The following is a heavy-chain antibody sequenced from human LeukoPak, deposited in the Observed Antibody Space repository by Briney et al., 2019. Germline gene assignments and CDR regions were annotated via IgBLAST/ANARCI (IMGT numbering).Heavy chain of an antibody. Sequence: SVKVSCKASGGTFSSYTISWVRQAPGQGLEWMGGIIPIFGTANYAQKFQGRVTITADESTSTAYMELSSLRSEDTAVYYCARLVNGVSRAYYHYYMDVWGKGTTVTVSS. CDR1: GGTFSSYT. J-gene: IGHJ6*03. V-gene: IGHV1-69*01. CDR2: IIPIFGTA. D-gene: IGHD3-10*01. CDR3: ARLVNGVSRAYYHYYMDV.